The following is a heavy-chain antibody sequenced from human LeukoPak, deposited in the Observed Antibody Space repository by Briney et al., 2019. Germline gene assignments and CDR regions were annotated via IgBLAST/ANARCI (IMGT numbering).Heavy chain of an antibody. CDR2: ISGFNGNT. CDR1: GYTFSNYG. CDR3: ARVEYCNVGNCYFRPGAY. D-gene: IGHD2-15*01. J-gene: IGHJ4*02. V-gene: IGHV1-18*01. Sequence: ASVKVSCKASGYTFSNYGIKWVRQAPGQGLEWVGWISGFNGNTNYAQNFHDRVTMTTDTSTTTAYMELRNLRSDDTAVYYCARVEYCNVGNCYFRPGAYWGQGTLVTVSS.